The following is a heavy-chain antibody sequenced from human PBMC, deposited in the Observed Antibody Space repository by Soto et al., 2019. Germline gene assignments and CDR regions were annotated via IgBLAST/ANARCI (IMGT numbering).Heavy chain of an antibody. CDR2: ISSSSSTI. V-gene: IGHV3-48*01. J-gene: IGHJ5*02. CDR3: ARHPERIAQIGWFDP. Sequence: GGSLRLSCAASGFTFISYSMNWVRQAPGKGLEWVSYISSSSSTIYYADSVKGRFTISRDNAKNSLYLQMNSLRAEDTAVYYCARHPERIAQIGWFDPWGQRTLVTVSS. D-gene: IGHD6-13*01. CDR1: GFTFISYS.